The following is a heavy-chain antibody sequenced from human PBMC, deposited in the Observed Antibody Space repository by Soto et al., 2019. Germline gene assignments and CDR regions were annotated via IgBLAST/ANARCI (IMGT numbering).Heavy chain of an antibody. CDR1: GGTFRSYA. J-gene: IGHJ4*02. CDR2: IIPGFGNT. D-gene: IGHD5-18*01. Sequence: SVKVSCKASGGTFRSYAISWVRQAQRQRLEWMGGIIPGFGNTKYAQKFQGRVTITGDTSASTAYMELSSLRSEDTAVYYCARGRGYSYGYSFGYWGQGTLVTVSS. V-gene: IGHV1-69*06. CDR3: ARGRGYSYGYSFGY.